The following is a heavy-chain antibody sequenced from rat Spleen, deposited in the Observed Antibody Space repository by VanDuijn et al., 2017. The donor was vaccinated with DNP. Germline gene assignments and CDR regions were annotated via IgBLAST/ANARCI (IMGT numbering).Heavy chain of an antibody. V-gene: IGHV5-20*01. D-gene: IGHD1-11*01. CDR3: ARDNYVTSGAMDA. J-gene: IGHJ4*01. CDR2: ISYDGGST. Sequence: EVQLVESGGGLMQPGRSLKLSCAASGFTFSDYYMAWVRQAPTKGLEWVASISYDGGSTYYRDSVKGRFTISRDDAKSALFLQMDSLRSEDTATYYCARDNYVTSGAMDAWGQGTSVTVSS. CDR1: GFTFSDYY.